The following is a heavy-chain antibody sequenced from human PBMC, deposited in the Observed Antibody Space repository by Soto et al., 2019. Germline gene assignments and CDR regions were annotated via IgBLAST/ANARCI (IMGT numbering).Heavy chain of an antibody. J-gene: IGHJ4*02. V-gene: IGHV1-18*01. CDR3: VRDVSVSSGSIVGY. D-gene: IGHD1-26*01. CDR1: GYTFDSYG. Sequence: QVQLVQSGPELKNPGAAVRVSCKASGYTFDSYGLSWVRQAPGQGLEWMGWISTYTGNTDYPQRVQGRVNMDKDTSTSTAYLALRSRTSDVTAVYYCVRDVSVSSGSIVGYWGQGNLVTVPS. CDR2: ISTYTGNT.